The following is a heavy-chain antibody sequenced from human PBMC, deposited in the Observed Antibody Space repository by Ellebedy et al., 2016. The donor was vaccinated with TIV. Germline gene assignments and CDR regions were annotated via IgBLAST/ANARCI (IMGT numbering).Heavy chain of an antibody. CDR2: IWFDASNK. J-gene: IGHJ4*02. V-gene: IGHV3-33*08. Sequence: GESLKISCAASGFTFSSYGMHWVRQTPGKGLEWVAVIWFDASNKYYTDSVKGRFTVSRDNSKNTVYLQMDSLRAEDTAMYYCARAYCSGDCWGGFDYWGQGTLVTVSS. CDR3: ARAYCSGDCWGGFDY. CDR1: GFTFSSYG. D-gene: IGHD2-21*02.